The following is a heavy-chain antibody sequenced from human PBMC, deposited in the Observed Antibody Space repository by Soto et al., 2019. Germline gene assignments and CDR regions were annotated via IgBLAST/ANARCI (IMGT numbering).Heavy chain of an antibody. J-gene: IGHJ4*02. CDR3: GHGHYSGY. D-gene: IGHD2-8*01. Sequence: PPGSLRLSCAASGLTFSTFWMSWVRQAPGKGLEWVANRKQDGSEIDYVDSVKGRLTLSRDNATKSTFLKMNTLRGEDAAVNYWGHGHYSGYWSQGTLVTVSS. V-gene: IGHV3-7*01. CDR2: RKQDGSEI. CDR1: GLTFSTFW.